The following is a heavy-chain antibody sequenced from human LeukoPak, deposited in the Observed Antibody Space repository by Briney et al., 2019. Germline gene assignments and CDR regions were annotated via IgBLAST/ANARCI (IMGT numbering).Heavy chain of an antibody. J-gene: IGHJ4*02. CDR2: ISSDGGRT. CDR3: VKVASVTTFGGTFDY. D-gene: IGHD3-16*01. Sequence: PGGSLRLSCSASGFTFSTYAMHWVRQAPGKGLEYISAISSDGGRTYYADSVKGRFTISRDNSKNTLYLQMSSLRAEDTAVYYCVKVASVTTFGGTFDYWGQGTLVTVFS. CDR1: GFTFSTYA. V-gene: IGHV3-64D*09.